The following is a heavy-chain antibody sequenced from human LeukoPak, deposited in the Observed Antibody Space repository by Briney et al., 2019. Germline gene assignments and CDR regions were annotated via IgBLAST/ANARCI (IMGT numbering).Heavy chain of an antibody. CDR1: GYTFTSYY. CDR3: ARGRIGIVGATGEGDY. Sequence: GASVKVSCKASGYTFTSYYMHWVRQAPGQGLEWMGIINPSGGSTSYAQKFQGRVTMTRDTSISTAYMELSRLRSDDTAVYYCARGRIGIVGATGEGDYWGQGTLVTVSS. D-gene: IGHD1-26*01. CDR2: INPSGGST. V-gene: IGHV1-46*01. J-gene: IGHJ4*02.